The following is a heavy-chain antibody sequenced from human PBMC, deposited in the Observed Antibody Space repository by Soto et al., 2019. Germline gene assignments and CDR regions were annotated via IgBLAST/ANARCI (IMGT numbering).Heavy chain of an antibody. J-gene: IGHJ4*02. Sequence: GGSLRLSCTASGFTFGDYAMSWFRQAPGKGLEWVGFIRRKAYGGTTEYAASVKGRFTISRDDSKSIAYLQMSSLKTEDTAVYYCTRGGSGWTRVDYWGQGTLVTVSS. D-gene: IGHD6-19*01. CDR3: TRGGSGWTRVDY. CDR2: IRRKAYGGTT. CDR1: GFTFGDYA. V-gene: IGHV3-49*03.